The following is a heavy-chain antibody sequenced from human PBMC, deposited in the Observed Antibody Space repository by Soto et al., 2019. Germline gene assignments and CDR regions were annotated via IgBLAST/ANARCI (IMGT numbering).Heavy chain of an antibody. Sequence: DVPLLESGGGLVQPGGSLRLSCAASGFTFSSYAMSWVRQAPGKGLEWVSGISGSGGSTNYADSVKGRFTISRDNSKNTLYLQMNSLRAEDTAVYYCAKDPVAARVRDAFDVWGQGTMVTVSS. J-gene: IGHJ3*01. D-gene: IGHD2-15*01. CDR2: ISGSGGST. V-gene: IGHV3-23*01. CDR1: GFTFSSYA. CDR3: AKDPVAARVRDAFDV.